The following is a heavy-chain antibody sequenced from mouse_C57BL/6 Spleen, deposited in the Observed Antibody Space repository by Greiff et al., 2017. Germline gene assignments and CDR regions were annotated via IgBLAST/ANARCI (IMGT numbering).Heavy chain of an antibody. V-gene: IGHV1-80*01. CDR3: ARSQGNYGGYFDY. CDR1: GYAFSSYW. D-gene: IGHD2-1*01. Sequence: QVQLKQSGAELVKPGASVKISCKASGYAFSSYWMNWVKQRPGKGLEWIGQIYPGDGDTNYNGKFKGKATLTADKSSSTAYMQLSSLTSEDSAVYFCARSQGNYGGYFDYWGQGTTLTVSS. CDR2: IYPGDGDT. J-gene: IGHJ2*01.